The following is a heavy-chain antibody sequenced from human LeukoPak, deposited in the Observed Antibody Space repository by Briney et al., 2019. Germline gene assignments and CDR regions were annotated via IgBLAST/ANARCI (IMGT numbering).Heavy chain of an antibody. D-gene: IGHD6-13*01. V-gene: IGHV4-38-2*01. CDR1: GYSISSGYY. J-gene: IGHJ5*02. Sequence: PSETLSLTCAVSGYSISSGYYWGWIRQPPGKGLEWIGSIYHSGSTYYSPSLKSRVTISVDTSKNQFSLKLSSVTAADTAVYYCARGNHDSSSWYTWGQGTLVTVSS. CDR3: ARGNHDSSSWYT. CDR2: IYHSGST.